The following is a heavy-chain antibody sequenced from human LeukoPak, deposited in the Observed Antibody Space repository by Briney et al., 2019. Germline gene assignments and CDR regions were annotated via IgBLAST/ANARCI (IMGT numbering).Heavy chain of an antibody. V-gene: IGHV1-69*13. CDR3: AKGRAMDYNYDMDV. CDR2: IIPMFNTP. J-gene: IGHJ6*02. Sequence: GASVKVSCEASGGTFSSHAINWVRQAPGQGLEWMGRIIPMFNTPNYAQKFHGRVTITADESTSTAYMELRRLRSEDTAVYFCAKGRAMDYNYDMDVWGQGTTVTVSS. CDR1: GGTFSSHA.